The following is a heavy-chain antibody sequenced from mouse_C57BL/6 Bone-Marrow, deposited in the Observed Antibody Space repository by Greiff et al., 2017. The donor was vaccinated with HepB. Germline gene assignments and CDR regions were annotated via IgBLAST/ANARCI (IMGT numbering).Heavy chain of an antibody. V-gene: IGHV1-50*01. CDR2: IDPYDSYI. CDR1: GYNFTSYW. Sequence: QVQLQQPGAEFVKPGASVKLSCKASGYNFTSYWMQWVKQRPGQGLEWIGEIDPYDSYINYNQKFKCKATLTVDTSSSTAYMQISSLTSEDSAVYYCARRASRLSWFAYWGQGTLVTVSA. D-gene: IGHD3-1*01. J-gene: IGHJ3*01. CDR3: ARRASRLSWFAY.